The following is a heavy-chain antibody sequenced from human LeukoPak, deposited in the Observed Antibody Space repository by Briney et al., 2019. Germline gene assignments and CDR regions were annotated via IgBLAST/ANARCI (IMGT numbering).Heavy chain of an antibody. CDR3: ARGNILTGYFSAGNWFDP. V-gene: IGHV3-21*01. CDR1: GFTFSSYS. J-gene: IGHJ5*02. D-gene: IGHD3-9*01. Sequence: PGGSLRLSCAASGFTFSSYSMNWLRQAPGKGLEWVSSISSSSSYIYYADSVKGRFTISRDNAKNSLYLQMNSLRAEDTAVYYCARGNILTGYFSAGNWFDPWGQGTLVTVSS. CDR2: ISSSSSYI.